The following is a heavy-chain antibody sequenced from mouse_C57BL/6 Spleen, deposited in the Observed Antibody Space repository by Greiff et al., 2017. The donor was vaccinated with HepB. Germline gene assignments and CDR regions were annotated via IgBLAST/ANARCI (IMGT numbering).Heavy chain of an antibody. J-gene: IGHJ4*01. Sequence: EVQGVESGGGLVQPGGSMKLSCVASGFTFSNYWMNWVRQSPEKGLEWVAQIRLKSDNYATHYAESVKGRFTISRDESKSSVYLQMNNLRAEDTGIYYCTGRDLLLRSLYYAMDYWGQGTSVTVSS. CDR3: TGRDLLLRSLYYAMDY. CDR2: IRLKSDNYAT. CDR1: GFTFSNYW. V-gene: IGHV6-3*01. D-gene: IGHD1-1*01.